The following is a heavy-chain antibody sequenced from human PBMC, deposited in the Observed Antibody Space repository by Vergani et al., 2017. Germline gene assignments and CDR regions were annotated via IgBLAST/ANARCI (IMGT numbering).Heavy chain of an antibody. Sequence: ELQLVESGGGFVQPGGSLRLSCAASGFTFSSYWMSWVRQAPGKGLEWVANIKQDGSEKYYVDSVKGRFTISRDNAKNSLYLQMNSLRAEDTAVYYCARDQLRYFDWSPGDYWGQGTLVTVSS. CDR1: GFTFSSYW. V-gene: IGHV3-7*01. D-gene: IGHD3-9*01. J-gene: IGHJ4*02. CDR3: ARDQLRYFDWSPGDY. CDR2: IKQDGSEK.